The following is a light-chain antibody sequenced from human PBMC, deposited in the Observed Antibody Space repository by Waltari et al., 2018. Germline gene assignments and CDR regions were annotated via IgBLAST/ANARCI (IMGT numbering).Light chain of an antibody. CDR3: QTWDSGAWV. Sequence: QLVLTQSPSASASLGAPVKPTCLLSSGPNTYAIAWHHQRPGKGPRYLRKLNSDGSHSKGDGIPDRFSGSSSGTERYLTISSLQSEDEADYYCQTWDSGAWVFGGGTKLTVL. J-gene: IGLJ3*02. V-gene: IGLV4-69*01. CDR2: LNSDGSH. CDR1: SGPNTYA.